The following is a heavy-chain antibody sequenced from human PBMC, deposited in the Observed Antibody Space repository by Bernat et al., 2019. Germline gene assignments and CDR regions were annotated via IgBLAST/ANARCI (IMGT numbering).Heavy chain of an antibody. J-gene: IGHJ1*01. CDR2: IKQDGSEK. CDR3: ARVFWSGYQRYFQH. Sequence: EVQLVESGGGLVQPGGSLRLSCAASGFTFSSYWMSWVRQAPGKGLEWVANIKQDGSEKYYVDSVKGRFTISRDNAKNSLYLQMNSLRAEDTAMYYCARVFWSGYQRYFQHWGQGTLVTVSS. D-gene: IGHD3-3*01. V-gene: IGHV3-7*03. CDR1: GFTFSSYW.